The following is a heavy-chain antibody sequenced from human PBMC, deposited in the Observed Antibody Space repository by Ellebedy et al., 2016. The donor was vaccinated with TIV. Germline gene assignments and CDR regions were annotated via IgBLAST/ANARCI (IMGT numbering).Heavy chain of an antibody. V-gene: IGHV3-13*01. D-gene: IGHD4-17*01. CDR2: IGTAGDT. CDR1: GFTFSSYD. CDR3: SRHTDYALDY. Sequence: GESLKISCAASGFTFSSYDMHWVRQATGKGLEWVSAIGTAGDTYYPGSVKGRFTISRENAKNSLYLQMNSLRAEDTAVYYCSRHTDYALDYWGQGALVTVSS. J-gene: IGHJ4*02.